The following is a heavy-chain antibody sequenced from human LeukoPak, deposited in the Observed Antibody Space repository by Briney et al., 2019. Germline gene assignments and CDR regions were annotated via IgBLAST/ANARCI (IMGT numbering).Heavy chain of an antibody. CDR1: GFTFSSYG. CDR2: ISYDGSNK. V-gene: IGHV3-30*03. J-gene: IGHJ3*02. CDR3: ARARQWLVQTGDAFDI. D-gene: IGHD6-19*01. Sequence: GRSLRLSCAASGFTFSSYGMHWVRQAPGKGLEWVAVISYDGSNKYYADSVKGRFTISRDNSKNTLYLQMNSLRAEDTAVYYCARARQWLVQTGDAFDIWGQGTMVTVSS.